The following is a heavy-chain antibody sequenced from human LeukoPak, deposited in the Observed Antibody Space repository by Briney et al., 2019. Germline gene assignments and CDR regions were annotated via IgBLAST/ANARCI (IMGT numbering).Heavy chain of an antibody. V-gene: IGHV3-74*01. D-gene: IGHD3-10*01. Sequence: GGSLRLSCAASGFTFSSYWMHWVRQAPGKGLVWVSGISSDGSSTSYVDSVKGRFTIPRDNAKNTLYLQMNSMRAEDTAVYYCARDRVLLWFGELSIDAFDIWGQGTMVTVSS. CDR1: GFTFSSYW. J-gene: IGHJ3*02. CDR3: ARDRVLLWFGELSIDAFDI. CDR2: ISSDGSST.